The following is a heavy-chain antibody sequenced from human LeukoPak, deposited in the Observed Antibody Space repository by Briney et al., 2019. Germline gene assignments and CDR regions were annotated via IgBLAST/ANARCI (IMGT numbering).Heavy chain of an antibody. CDR3: ARLRSSGPSRYFDY. Sequence: ASVKVSCKASGYTFTGYHIHWVRQAPGQGLEWMGWINPNSGGTNYAQRFQGRVTMTRDTSISTAYMELSRLRSDDTDVYFCARLRSSGPSRYFDYWGQGTLVTVSS. J-gene: IGHJ4*02. CDR1: GYTFTGYH. V-gene: IGHV1-2*02. CDR2: INPNSGGT. D-gene: IGHD6-19*01.